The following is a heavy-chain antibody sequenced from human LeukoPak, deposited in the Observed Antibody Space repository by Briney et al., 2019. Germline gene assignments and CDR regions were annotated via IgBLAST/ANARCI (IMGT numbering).Heavy chain of an antibody. Sequence: GGSLRLSCEASGFTFSSYNMNWVRQAPGKRLEWVSSVTSSSSYVFYADSVKGRFTISRDNSKNTLYLQMNSLRAEDTAVYYCAKDPNYYDSTPIDYWGQGTLVTVSS. CDR2: VTSSSSYV. J-gene: IGHJ4*02. V-gene: IGHV3-21*01. CDR1: GFTFSSYN. CDR3: AKDPNYYDSTPIDY. D-gene: IGHD3-22*01.